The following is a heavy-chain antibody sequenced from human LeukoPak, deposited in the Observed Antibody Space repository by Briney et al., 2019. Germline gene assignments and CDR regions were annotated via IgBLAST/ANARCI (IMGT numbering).Heavy chain of an antibody. Sequence: PPETLSLTCTVSGGSISSSSYYWSWIRQPPGKGLEWIGCIFHSGSTNYNPSLKSRVTISVDTSKNQFSLKLTSLTAADTAVYYCAREAKQWQRSGMDVWGQGTTVTVSS. CDR1: GGSISSSSYY. CDR2: IFHSGST. V-gene: IGHV4-61*01. CDR3: AREAKQWQRSGMDV. D-gene: IGHD5-12*01. J-gene: IGHJ6*02.